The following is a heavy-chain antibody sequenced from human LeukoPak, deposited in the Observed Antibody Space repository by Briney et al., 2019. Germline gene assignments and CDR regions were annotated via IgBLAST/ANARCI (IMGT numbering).Heavy chain of an antibody. CDR2: MYYSGST. CDR3: ARGTDYFDY. Sequence: PSETLSLTCTVSSGSISSYYWTWIRQPPGEGLEWIGYMYYSGSTNYNPSLKSRVTISVDTSKNQFSLKLSSVTAADTAVYYCARGTDYFDYWGQGTLVTVSS. V-gene: IGHV4-59*01. CDR1: SGSISSYY. J-gene: IGHJ4*02.